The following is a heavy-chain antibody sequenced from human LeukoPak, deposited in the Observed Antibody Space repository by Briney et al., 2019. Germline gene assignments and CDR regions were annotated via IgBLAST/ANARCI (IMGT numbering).Heavy chain of an antibody. CDR2: ISYDGSNK. V-gene: IGHV3-30-3*01. CDR3: ARDLDP. J-gene: IGHJ5*02. Sequence: GGSLRLSCAASGFTFSSYAMHWVRQAPGKGLEWEAVISYDGSNKYYADSVKGRFTISRDNSKNTLYLQMNSPRAEDTAVYYCARDLDPWGQGTLVTVSS. CDR1: GFTFSSYA.